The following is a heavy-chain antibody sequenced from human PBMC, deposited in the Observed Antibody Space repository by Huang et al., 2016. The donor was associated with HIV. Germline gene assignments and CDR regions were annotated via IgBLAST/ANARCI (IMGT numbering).Heavy chain of an antibody. Sequence: QVQLRQWGAGLVKPSETLSLTCAVYGGSFSGYYWPWIRQSPGKGLEWIGAINHIGKTNYQPSLKSRVTSSKDTAKNQFSLQLTSVSAADTGVYFCAREKAADSAWYGVYYFDYWGEGALVTVTS. D-gene: IGHD6-19*01. CDR2: INHIGKT. CDR1: GGSFSGYY. CDR3: AREKAADSAWYGVYYFDY. J-gene: IGHJ4*02. V-gene: IGHV4-34*01.